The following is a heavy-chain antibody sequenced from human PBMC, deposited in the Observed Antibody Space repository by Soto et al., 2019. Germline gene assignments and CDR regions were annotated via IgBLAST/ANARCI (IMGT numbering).Heavy chain of an antibody. J-gene: IGHJ3*02. CDR3: VSAVAATGAFDI. D-gene: IGHD2-15*01. CDR2: IYYSGST. V-gene: IGHV4-31*02. CDR1: GGSISSGGYY. Sequence: SETLSLTXTVSGGSISSGGYYWSWIRQHPGKGLEWIGYIYYSGSTYYNPSLKSRVTISVDTSKNQFSLKLSSVTAADTAVYYCVSAVAATGAFDIWGQGTMVTVSS.